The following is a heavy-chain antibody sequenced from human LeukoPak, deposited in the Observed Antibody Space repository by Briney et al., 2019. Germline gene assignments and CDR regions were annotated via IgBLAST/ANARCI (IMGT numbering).Heavy chain of an antibody. CDR2: IRYDGSNK. D-gene: IGHD7-27*01. CDR3: AKSRITGDDTGYFDY. J-gene: IGHJ4*02. Sequence: PGGSLRLSCAASGFTFSSYAMSWVRQAPGKGLEWVAFIRYDGSNKYYADSVKGRFTISRDNSKNTLYLQMNSLRAEDTAVYYCAKSRITGDDTGYFDYWGQGTLVTASS. CDR1: GFTFSSYA. V-gene: IGHV3-30*02.